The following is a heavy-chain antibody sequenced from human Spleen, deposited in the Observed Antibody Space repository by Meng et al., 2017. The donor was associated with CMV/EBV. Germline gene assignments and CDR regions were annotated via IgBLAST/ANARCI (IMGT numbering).Heavy chain of an antibody. CDR2: IFYRGST. D-gene: IGHD2-2*02. CDR1: GGSISSYY. CDR3: ARFRYQLLYGVDY. V-gene: IGHV4-59*12. Sequence: GSLRLSCTVSGGSISSYYWSWIRQHPGKGLEWIGYIFYRGSTNYNPSLKSRVTISVDTSKNQFFLRLRSVTAADTAVYYCARFRYQLLYGVDYWGQGTLVTVSS. J-gene: IGHJ4*02.